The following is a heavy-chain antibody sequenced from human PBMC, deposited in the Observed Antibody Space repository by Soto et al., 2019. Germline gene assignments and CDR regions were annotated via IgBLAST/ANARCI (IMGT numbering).Heavy chain of an antibody. Sequence: ASVKVSCKASGYTFTSYDINWVRQATGQGLEWMGWMNPNSGNTGYAQKFQGRVTMTRNTSISTAYMELSSLRSEDTAVYYCARGRPYYDFLSGYYGPGRAYYYMDVWGKGTTVTVSS. CDR3: ARGRPYYDFLSGYYGPGRAYYYMDV. V-gene: IGHV1-8*01. CDR1: GYTFTSYD. D-gene: IGHD3-3*01. CDR2: MNPNSGNT. J-gene: IGHJ6*03.